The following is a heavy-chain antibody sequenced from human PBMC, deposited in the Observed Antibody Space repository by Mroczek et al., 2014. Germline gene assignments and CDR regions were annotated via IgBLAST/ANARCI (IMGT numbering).Heavy chain of an antibody. D-gene: IGHD6-13*01. CDR3: AKDYEQQLEGY. Sequence: QVQLVQSGGGVVQPGRSLRLSCAASGFTFSSYGMHWVRQAPGKGLEWVAVISYDGSNKYYADSVKGRFTISRDNSKNTLYLQMNSLRAEDTAVYYCAKDYEQQLEGYWGQGTLVTVSS. CDR2: ISYDGSNK. CDR1: GFTFSSYG. V-gene: IGHV3-30*18. J-gene: IGHJ4*02.